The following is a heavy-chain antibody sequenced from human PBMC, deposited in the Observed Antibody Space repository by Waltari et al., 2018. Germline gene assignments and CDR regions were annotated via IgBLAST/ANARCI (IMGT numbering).Heavy chain of an antibody. J-gene: IGHJ4*02. CDR1: GFTFSNFW. CDR2: INQDGSGE. CDR3: QRGDY. V-gene: IGHV3-7*04. Sequence: EVQLVESGGGLVQPGGSLGLSWPASGFTFSNFWMSWARQAPGKGLEWVANINQDGSGEYYVDSVKGRFTISRDNAKNSLYLQMNSLRVEDTAVYYCQRGDYWGQGTLVTVSS.